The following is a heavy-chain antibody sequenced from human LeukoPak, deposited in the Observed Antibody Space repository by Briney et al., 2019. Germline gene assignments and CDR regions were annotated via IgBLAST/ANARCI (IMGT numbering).Heavy chain of an antibody. Sequence: RTGGSLRLSGTASGFTFGDYAMSWFRQAPGKGREWVGFIRSKAYGGTTEYAASVKGRFTISRDDSKSIAYLQMNSLKTEDTAVYYCTTAGSSGWYADYWGQGTLVTVSS. J-gene: IGHJ4*02. CDR2: IRSKAYGGTT. D-gene: IGHD6-19*01. CDR3: TTAGSSGWYADY. V-gene: IGHV3-49*03. CDR1: GFTFGDYA.